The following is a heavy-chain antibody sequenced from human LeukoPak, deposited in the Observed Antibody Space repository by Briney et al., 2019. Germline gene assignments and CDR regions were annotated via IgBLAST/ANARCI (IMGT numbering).Heavy chain of an antibody. CDR2: FDPEDGET. J-gene: IGHJ4*02. D-gene: IGHD6-19*01. CDR1: GYTLTELS. V-gene: IGHV1-24*01. CDR3: ATDHPTGSSGWYGDY. Sequence: SVQVSCKVSGYTLTELSMHWVRQAPGKGLEWMGGFDPEDGETIYAQKFQGRVTMTEDTSTDTAYMELSSLRSEGTAVYYCATDHPTGSSGWYGDYWGQGTLVTVSS.